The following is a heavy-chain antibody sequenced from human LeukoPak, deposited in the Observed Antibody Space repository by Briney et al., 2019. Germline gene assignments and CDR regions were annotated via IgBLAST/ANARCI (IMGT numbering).Heavy chain of an antibody. Sequence: ASVKVFCKASGYTFTSYDINWVRQATGQGLEWLGWMNPNSGNTGYAQKFQGRVTMTRNTSISTAYMELSSLRSEDTAVYYCATNSKYSGSYSFDYWGQGTLVTVSS. J-gene: IGHJ4*02. CDR2: MNPNSGNT. V-gene: IGHV1-8*01. CDR1: GYTFTSYD. CDR3: ATNSKYSGSYSFDY. D-gene: IGHD1-26*01.